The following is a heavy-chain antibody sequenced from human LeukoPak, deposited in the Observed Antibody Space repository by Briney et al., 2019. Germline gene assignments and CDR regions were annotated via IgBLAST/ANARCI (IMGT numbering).Heavy chain of an antibody. J-gene: IGHJ5*02. V-gene: IGHV4-4*02. D-gene: IGHD2-2*02. CDR1: GGSISSQNW. CDR2: IFHSGST. Sequence: SETLSLSCAASGGSISSQNWWSWVRQPPGKGLEWIGEIFHSGSTHYNPSLKSRVTISVDKSKNQFSLNLSSVTAADTAVYYCAKGDIPNWFDPWGQGTLVTVSS. CDR3: AKGDIPNWFDP.